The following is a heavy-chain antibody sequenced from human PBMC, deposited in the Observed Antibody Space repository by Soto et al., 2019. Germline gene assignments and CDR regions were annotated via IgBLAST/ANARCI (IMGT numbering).Heavy chain of an antibody. J-gene: IGHJ3*02. CDR2: IYTSGTT. V-gene: IGHV4-4*07. CDR3: AAYNYGSYDFDI. Sequence: SETLSLTCTVSGDSINNYSWSWIRQPAGKGLEWIGRIYTSGTTNYNPSLKSRITMSVDTSKNQFSLKLSSVTAADTAVYYCAAYNYGSYDFDIWGQGTMVT. D-gene: IGHD3-10*01. CDR1: GDSINNYS.